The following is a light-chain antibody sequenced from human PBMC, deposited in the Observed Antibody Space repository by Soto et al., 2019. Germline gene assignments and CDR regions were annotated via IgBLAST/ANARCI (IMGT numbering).Light chain of an antibody. CDR3: QSWGTGIQV. V-gene: IGLV4-69*01. CDR2: LNSDGSH. J-gene: IGLJ2*01. Sequence: QSVLTQSPSASASLGASVKLTCTLSSGHSSYAIAWHQQQPEKGPRYLMKLNSDGSHSKGDGIPDRFSGSSSGAARYLTISSLQSDDEADYDCQSWGTGIQVFGGGTQLTVL. CDR1: SGHSSYA.